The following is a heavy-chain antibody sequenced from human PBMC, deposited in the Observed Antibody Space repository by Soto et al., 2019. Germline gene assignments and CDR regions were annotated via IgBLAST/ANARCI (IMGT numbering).Heavy chain of an antibody. D-gene: IGHD1-1*01. Sequence: GGSLRLSCAASGFTVSTNYMSWVRQAPGKGLEWVSVIYSGGSTYYADSVKGRFTISRDNSKNTLYFQMNSLRAEDTAVYYCARGTAKNYFDYWGQGTRVTVSS. CDR1: GFTVSTNY. CDR2: IYSGGST. J-gene: IGHJ4*02. V-gene: IGHV3-66*01. CDR3: ARGTAKNYFDY.